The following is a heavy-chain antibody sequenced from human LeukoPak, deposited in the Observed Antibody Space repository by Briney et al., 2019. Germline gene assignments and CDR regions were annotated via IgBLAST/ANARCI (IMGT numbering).Heavy chain of an antibody. V-gene: IGHV4-59*01. J-gene: IGHJ5*02. Sequence: SETLSLTCTVSGGSISSYYWSWIRQPPGKGLEWIGYIYSSGSTNCNPSLKSRATLSVDTSKNQFSLRLTSITPADTAVYYCARGTMMVGPWGQGTQVTVSS. D-gene: IGHD3-22*01. CDR1: GGSISSYY. CDR3: ARGTMMVGP. CDR2: IYSSGST.